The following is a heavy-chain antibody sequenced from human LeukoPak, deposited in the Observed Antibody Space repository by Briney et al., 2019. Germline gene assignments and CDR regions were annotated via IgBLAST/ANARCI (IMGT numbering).Heavy chain of an antibody. V-gene: IGHV4-34*01. CDR2: INHSGAT. CDR1: GGSFSTFY. D-gene: IGHD3-10*01. Sequence: SETLSLTCGDSGGSFSTFYWSWIRQPPGKGLEWIGEINHSGATSYNPFLKSRVNISVDTSNNQFSLKLTSVTAADSAVYYCASSYYAWGQGTLVTVSS. J-gene: IGHJ5*02. CDR3: ASSYYA.